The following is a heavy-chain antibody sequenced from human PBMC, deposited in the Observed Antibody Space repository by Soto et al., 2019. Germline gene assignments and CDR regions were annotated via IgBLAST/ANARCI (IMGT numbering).Heavy chain of an antibody. J-gene: IGHJ6*02. Sequence: GGSLRLSCTASGFTFGDYAMSWVRQAPGKGLEWVGFIRSKADGGTTEYAASVKGRFTISRDDSKSIAYLQMNSLKTEDTAVYYCTRLSDFWSGYPYYYYGRDVWGQGTTVTVSS. V-gene: IGHV3-49*04. D-gene: IGHD3-3*01. CDR3: TRLSDFWSGYPYYYYGRDV. CDR2: IRSKADGGTT. CDR1: GFTFGDYA.